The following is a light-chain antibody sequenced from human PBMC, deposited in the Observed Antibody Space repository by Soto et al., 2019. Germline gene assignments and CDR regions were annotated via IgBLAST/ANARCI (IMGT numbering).Light chain of an antibody. CDR2: RNN. J-gene: IGLJ2*01. Sequence: QSVLTQPPSASGTPGQRVTISCSGSTSSIGGNDVSWYQQLPGTAPKLLMSRNNQRPSGVPDRFSGSKSDTSASMAISGLRSEDEADYYCVAWDDSLSGVIFGGGTKLTVL. CDR3: VAWDDSLSGVI. V-gene: IGLV1-47*01. CDR1: TSSIGGND.